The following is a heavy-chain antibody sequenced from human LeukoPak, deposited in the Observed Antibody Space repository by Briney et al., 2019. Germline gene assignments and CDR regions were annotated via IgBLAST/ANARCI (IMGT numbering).Heavy chain of an antibody. V-gene: IGHV3-33*01. CDR3: ARVRPLGYFDY. CDR2: IWYDGSNK. Sequence: GGSLRLSCAASGFTFRSYGMHWVRQAPGKGLEWVAVIWYDGSNKYYADSVKGRFTISRDNSKNTLYLQMNSLRAEDTAVYYCARVRPLGYFDYWGQGTLVTVSS. CDR1: GFTFRSYG. D-gene: IGHD6-6*01. J-gene: IGHJ4*02.